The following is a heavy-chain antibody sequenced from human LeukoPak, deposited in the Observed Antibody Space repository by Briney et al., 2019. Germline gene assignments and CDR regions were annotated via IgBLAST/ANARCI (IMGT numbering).Heavy chain of an antibody. CDR2: IYHSGST. CDR3: ARDYGDYYDSSGSP. Sequence: PSETLSLTCAVSGGSISSGGYSWSWIRQPPGKGLEWIGYIYHSGSTYYNPSLKSRVTISVDRSKNQFSLKLSSVTAADTAVYYCARDYGDYYDSSGSPWGQGTLVTVSS. D-gene: IGHD3-22*01. V-gene: IGHV4-30-2*01. J-gene: IGHJ5*02. CDR1: GGSISSGGYS.